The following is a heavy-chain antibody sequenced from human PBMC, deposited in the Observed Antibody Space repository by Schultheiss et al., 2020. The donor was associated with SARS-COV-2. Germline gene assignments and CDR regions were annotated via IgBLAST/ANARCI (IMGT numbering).Heavy chain of an antibody. CDR2: IYYSGST. J-gene: IGHJ6*02. Sequence: SETLSLTCTVSGGPIDSYYWSWIRQHPGKGLEWIGYIYYSGSTYYNPSLKSRVTISVDTSKNQFSLKLSSVTAADTAVYYCARDKMTTVTGPYYYGMDVWGQGTTVTVSS. D-gene: IGHD4-17*01. CDR3: ARDKMTTVTGPYYYGMDV. CDR1: GGPIDSYY. V-gene: IGHV4-59*06.